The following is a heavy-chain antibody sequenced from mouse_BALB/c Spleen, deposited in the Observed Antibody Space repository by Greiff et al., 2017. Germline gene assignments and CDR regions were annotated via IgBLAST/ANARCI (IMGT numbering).Heavy chain of an antibody. Sequence: QVQLQQSGPGLVQPSQSLSITCTVSGFSLTSYGVHWVRQSPGKGLEWLGVIWSGGSTDYNAAFISRLSISKDNSKSQVFFKMNSLQADDTAIYYCARKGAHYYGSSPFAYWGQGTLVTVSA. CDR2: IWSGGST. D-gene: IGHD1-1*01. CDR3: ARKGAHYYGSSPFAY. CDR1: GFSLTSYG. V-gene: IGHV2-4-1*01. J-gene: IGHJ3*01.